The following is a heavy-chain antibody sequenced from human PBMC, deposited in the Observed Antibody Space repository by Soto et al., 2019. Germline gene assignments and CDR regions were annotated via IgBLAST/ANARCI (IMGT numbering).Heavy chain of an antibody. J-gene: IGHJ3*02. D-gene: IGHD6-19*01. Sequence: QITLKESGPTLVKPTQTLTLTCTFSGFSLTTHAVGVGWIRQPPGKALEWLALIYWDDDKRYSPSLKSRLIITKDTSKNQVVLTMTNMDPVDTATYDCAHRMAVAGIDIFDIWGQGTMVTVSS. CDR2: IYWDDDK. CDR1: GFSLTTHAVG. V-gene: IGHV2-5*02. CDR3: AHRMAVAGIDIFDI.